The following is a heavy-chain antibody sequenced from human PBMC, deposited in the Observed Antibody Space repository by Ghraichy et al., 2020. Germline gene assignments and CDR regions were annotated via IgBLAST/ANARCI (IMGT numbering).Heavy chain of an antibody. D-gene: IGHD2-2*01. V-gene: IGHV3-21*01. CDR1: GFTFSSYS. CDR2: ISSSSSYI. J-gene: IGHJ6*02. Sequence: GSLRLSCAASGFTFSSYSMNWVRQAPGKGLEWVSSISSSSSYIYYADSVKGRFTISRDNAKNSLYLQMNSLRAGDTAVYYCASFSSTSGTEYYYYGMDVWGQGTTVTVSS. CDR3: ASFSSTSGTEYYYYGMDV.